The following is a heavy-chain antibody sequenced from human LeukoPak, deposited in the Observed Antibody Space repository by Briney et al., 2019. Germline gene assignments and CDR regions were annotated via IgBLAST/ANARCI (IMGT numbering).Heavy chain of an antibody. CDR1: GDSVSSNSAA. D-gene: IGHD6-6*01. CDR3: ARSSDSTSSSGVRHSFDI. CDR2: TYYRSKWSN. J-gene: IGHJ3*02. Sequence: KNSQTLSLTCAISGDSVSSNSAAWNWIRQSPSRGLEWLGRTYYRSKWSNDYAVSVKSRITINTDTSKNQFSLQLNSVTPEDTAVYYCARSSDSTSSSGVRHSFDIWGQGTMVTVSS. V-gene: IGHV6-1*01.